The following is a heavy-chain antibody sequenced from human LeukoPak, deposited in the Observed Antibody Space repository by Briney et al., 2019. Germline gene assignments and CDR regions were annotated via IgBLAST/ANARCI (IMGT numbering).Heavy chain of an antibody. CDR2: IYYSGST. CDR1: GGSISSGGYS. V-gene: IGHV4-31*03. D-gene: IGHD3-22*01. CDR3: ARGADYYDRPLHH. J-gene: IGHJ5*02. Sequence: SETLSLTCTVSGGSISSGGYSWSWIRQHPGKGLEWIGYIYYSGSTYYNPSLKSRVTISVDTSKNQFSLKLSSVTAADTAVYYCARGADYYDRPLHHWGQGTLVTVSS.